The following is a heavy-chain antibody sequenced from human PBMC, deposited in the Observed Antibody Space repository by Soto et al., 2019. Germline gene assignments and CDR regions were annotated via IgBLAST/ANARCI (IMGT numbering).Heavy chain of an antibody. D-gene: IGHD3-22*01. J-gene: IGHJ6*02. CDR2: IYHSGST. V-gene: IGHV4-30-2*01. CDR1: GGSISSGGYS. Sequence: PSETLSLTCAVSGGSISSGGYSWSWIRQPPGKGLEWIGYIYHSGSTYYNPSLKSRVTISVDKSKNQFSLKLSSVTAADTAVYYCARDLGYDNYYYYGMDVWGQGTTVTVSS. CDR3: ARDLGYDNYYYYGMDV.